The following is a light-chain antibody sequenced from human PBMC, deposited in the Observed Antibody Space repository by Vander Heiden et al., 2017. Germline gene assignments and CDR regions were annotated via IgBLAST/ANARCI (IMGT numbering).Light chain of an antibody. J-gene: IGKJ1*01. Sequence: DIVMTQSPLSLPVTPGEPASISCRSSQSLLHSSGDNYFDWYLQKPGQSPQLLIYMGSNRASGVPDRFSGSGSGTDFTLKISRVEAEDVGVYYCMQNLQTPWTFGQGTKVEIK. CDR2: MGS. CDR1: QSLLHSSGDNY. CDR3: MQNLQTPWT. V-gene: IGKV2-28*01.